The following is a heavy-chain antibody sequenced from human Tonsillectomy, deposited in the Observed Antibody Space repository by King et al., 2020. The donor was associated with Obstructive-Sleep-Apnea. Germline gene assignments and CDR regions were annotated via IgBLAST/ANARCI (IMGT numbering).Heavy chain of an antibody. V-gene: IGHV1-69*01. CDR1: GGTFSSYA. CDR2: IIPIFGTA. J-gene: IGHJ6*02. D-gene: IGHD3-10*01. Sequence: QLVQSGAELKKPGSSVKVSCKASGGTFSSYAISWVRQAPGQGLEWMGGIIPIFGTANYAQKFQGRVAITADASTSTAYMELSSLRSEDTAVYSCARDQKGITMVRGVIVYYYYGMDVWGQGTTVTVSS. CDR3: ARDQKGITMVRGVIVYYYYGMDV.